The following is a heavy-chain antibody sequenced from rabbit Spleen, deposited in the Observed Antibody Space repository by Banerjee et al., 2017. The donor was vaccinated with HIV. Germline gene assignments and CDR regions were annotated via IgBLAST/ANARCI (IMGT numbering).Heavy chain of an antibody. CDR3: ARWEYASGYGMDL. CDR1: AIDFSSYYY. V-gene: IGHV1S40*01. D-gene: IGHD1-1*01. CDR2: IYTGSSGST. Sequence: QSLEESGGGLVKPGGTLTLTCKASAIDFSSYYYMCWVRQPPGKGLEWIGYIYTGSSGSTYYASWAKGRFTISKTSSTTVTLQVTSLTGADTATYFCARWEYASGYGMDLWGQGTLVTVS. J-gene: IGHJ6*01.